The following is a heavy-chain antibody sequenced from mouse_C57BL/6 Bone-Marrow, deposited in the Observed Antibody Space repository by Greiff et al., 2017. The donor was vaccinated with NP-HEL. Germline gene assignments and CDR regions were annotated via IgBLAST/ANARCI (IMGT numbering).Heavy chain of an antibody. V-gene: IGHV5-4*01. CDR1: GFTFSSYA. CDR2: ISAGGSYT. D-gene: IGHD4-1*01. CDR3: AKELGPYAMDY. J-gene: IGHJ4*01. Sequence: EVMLVESGGGLVKPGGSLKLSCAASGFTFSSYAMSWVRQTPEKRLAWVATISAGGSYTYYPDNVKGRFTLSRDNAKNNQYLQMSHLKSEDTGMYNCAKELGPYAMDYWGQGTSVTVSS.